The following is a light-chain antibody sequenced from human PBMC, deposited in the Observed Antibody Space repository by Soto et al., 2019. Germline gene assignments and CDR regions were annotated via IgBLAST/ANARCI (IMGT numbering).Light chain of an antibody. CDR3: QSYDSSLL. Sequence: QSVLTQPTSVSGAPGQRVTISCTGSSSNIGAGYDVHWYQQLPGTAPKLLIYGNINRPSGVPNRFSGSKSGTSASLAITGLQAEDESDYYCQSYDSSLLFGGGTKVTVL. CDR2: GNI. J-gene: IGLJ2*01. V-gene: IGLV1-40*01. CDR1: SSNIGAGYD.